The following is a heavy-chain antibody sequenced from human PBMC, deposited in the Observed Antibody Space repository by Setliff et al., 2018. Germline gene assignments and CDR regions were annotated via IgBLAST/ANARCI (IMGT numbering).Heavy chain of an antibody. V-gene: IGHV4-4*02. CDR3: ARRADYDFWSGHTDY. Sequence: PSETLSLTCAVSGGSISSSNWWSWVRQPPGKGLEWIGEIYHSGSTNYNPSLKSRVTISVDKSKNQFSLKLSSVTAADTAVYYCARRADYDFWSGHTDYWGQGTLVTVSS. J-gene: IGHJ4*02. CDR2: IYHSGST. D-gene: IGHD3-3*01. CDR1: GGSISSSNW.